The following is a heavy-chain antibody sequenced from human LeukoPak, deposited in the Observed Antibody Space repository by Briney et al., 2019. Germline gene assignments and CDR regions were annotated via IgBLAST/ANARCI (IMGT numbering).Heavy chain of an antibody. CDR2: IYPGDSDT. J-gene: IGHJ6*03. CDR3: ARQVVATIRPGYYYYYMDV. D-gene: IGHD5-12*01. V-gene: IGHV5-51*01. Sequence: GESLKISCKGSGYSFTSYWIGWVRQMPGKGLEWMGIIYPGDSDTRYSPSFQGQVTISADKSISTAYLQWSSLKASDTAMYYCARQVVATIRPGYYYYYMDVWGKGTTVTVSS. CDR1: GYSFTSYW.